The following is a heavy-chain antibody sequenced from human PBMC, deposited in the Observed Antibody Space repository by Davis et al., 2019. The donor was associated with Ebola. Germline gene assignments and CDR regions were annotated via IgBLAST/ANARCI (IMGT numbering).Heavy chain of an antibody. V-gene: IGHV3-23*01. Sequence: PGGSLRLSCAASGFTFSKYTMSWVRQAPGEGLEWVAAISGSGGSTHYPDSVKGRFTISRDNSKNTIYLQVDSLTSEDTAVYYCARDHSGSSYFDFDYWGQGTQVTVSS. D-gene: IGHD1-26*01. CDR3: ARDHSGSSYFDFDY. CDR2: ISGSGGST. CDR1: GFTFSKYT. J-gene: IGHJ4*02.